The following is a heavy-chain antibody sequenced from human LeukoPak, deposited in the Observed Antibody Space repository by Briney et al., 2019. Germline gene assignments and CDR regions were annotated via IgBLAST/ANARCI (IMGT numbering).Heavy chain of an antibody. V-gene: IGHV4-61*02. J-gene: IGHJ6*03. CDR2: SYASGST. CDR1: GGSISSGSYY. Sequence: SETLSLTCTVSGGSISSGSYYWSWIRQPAGKGLEWIGRSYASGSTNYNPSLKSLVTISVDTSKNQFSLKLSSVTAADTAVYYCARELKEFCSSTSCYAIYYYYMDVWGKGTTVTVSS. D-gene: IGHD2-2*01. CDR3: ARELKEFCSSTSCYAIYYYYMDV.